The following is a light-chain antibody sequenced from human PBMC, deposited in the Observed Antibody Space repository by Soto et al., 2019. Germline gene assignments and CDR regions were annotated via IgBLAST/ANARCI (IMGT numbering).Light chain of an antibody. Sequence: DIQMTQSPATLSASVGDRVTITCRASQSISIWLAWYQQKPGKAPKILIYKASSLESGVPSRFSGSGSGTEFTLTISSLQPDDFATYYCQQYNDYSAWTFGQGTKVDIK. CDR2: KAS. V-gene: IGKV1-5*03. J-gene: IGKJ1*01. CDR1: QSISIW. CDR3: QQYNDYSAWT.